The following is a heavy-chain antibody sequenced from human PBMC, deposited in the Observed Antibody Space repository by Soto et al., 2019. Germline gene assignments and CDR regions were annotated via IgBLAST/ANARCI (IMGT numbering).Heavy chain of an antibody. V-gene: IGHV3-23*01. CDR2: ISGSGGST. D-gene: IGHD3-9*01. Sequence: GGSLRLSCAASGFTFSSYAMSWVRQAPGKGLEWVSAISGSGGSTYYADSVKGRFTISRDNSGNTVYLQMNSLNAGDTALYYCAKTESFNGYYNAFDSWGQGTRVTVSS. CDR3: AKTESFNGYYNAFDS. J-gene: IGHJ4*02. CDR1: GFTFSSYA.